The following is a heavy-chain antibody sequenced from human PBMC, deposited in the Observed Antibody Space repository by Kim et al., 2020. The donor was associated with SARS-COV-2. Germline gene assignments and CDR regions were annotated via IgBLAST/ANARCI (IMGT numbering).Heavy chain of an antibody. D-gene: IGHD5-18*01. J-gene: IGHJ4*02. CDR1: GGSFSGYY. CDR2: INHSGST. CDR3: ARAYTFLRGYSYGFDY. V-gene: IGHV4-34*01. Sequence: SETLSLTCDVYGGSFSGYYWSWIRQPPGKGLEWIGEINHSGSTNYNPSLKSRVTISVDTSKNQFSLKLSSVTAADTAVYYCARAYTFLRGYSYGFDYWGQGTLVTVSP.